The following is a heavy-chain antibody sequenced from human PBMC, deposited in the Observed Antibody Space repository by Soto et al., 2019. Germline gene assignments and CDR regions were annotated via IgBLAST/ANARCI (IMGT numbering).Heavy chain of an antibody. J-gene: IGHJ4*02. CDR2: INPSGGST. CDR3: AKVVVAATRHTDSDS. D-gene: IGHD2-15*01. CDR1: GYTFTSYY. V-gene: IGHV1-46*01. Sequence: ASVKVSCKASGYTFTSYYMHWVRQAPGQGLEWMGIINPSGGSTSYAQKFQGRVTMTRDTSTSTVYMELSSLRSEDTAVYYCAKVVVAATRHTDSDSWGQGTLVTVSS.